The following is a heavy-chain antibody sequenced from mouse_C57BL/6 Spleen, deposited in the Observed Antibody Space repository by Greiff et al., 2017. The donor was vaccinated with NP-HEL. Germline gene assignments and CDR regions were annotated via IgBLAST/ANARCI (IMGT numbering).Heavy chain of an antibody. Sequence: EVKLVESGGGLVKPGGSLKLSCAASGFTFSSYAMSWVRQTPEKRLEWVATISDGGSYTYYPDNVKGRFTISRDNAKNNLYLQMSHLKSEDTAMYYCAREQLRLHFDYWGQGTTLTVSS. V-gene: IGHV5-4*01. CDR3: AREQLRLHFDY. J-gene: IGHJ2*01. D-gene: IGHD3-2*02. CDR2: ISDGGSYT. CDR1: GFTFSSYA.